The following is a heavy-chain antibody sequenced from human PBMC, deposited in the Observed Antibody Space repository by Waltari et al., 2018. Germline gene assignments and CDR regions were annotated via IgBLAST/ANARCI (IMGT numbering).Heavy chain of an antibody. V-gene: IGHV1-2*02. CDR2: INPNSGGT. D-gene: IGHD3-10*01. CDR1: GYTFTGYY. CDR3: ARDRGSGSYPTYYFDY. Sequence: QVQLVQSGAEVTKPGASVKVSGKAYGYTFTGYYMNWVRQAPGQGFEWMGWINPNSGGTNYAQKFQGRVTMTRDTSISTAYMELSRLRSDDTAVYYCARDRGSGSYPTYYFDYWGQGTLVTVSS. J-gene: IGHJ4*02.